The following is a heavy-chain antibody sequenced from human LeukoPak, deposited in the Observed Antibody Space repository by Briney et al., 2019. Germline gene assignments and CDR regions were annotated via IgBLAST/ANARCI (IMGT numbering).Heavy chain of an antibody. CDR1: GFTFSSYA. V-gene: IGHV3-64*01. CDR2: ISSNGGST. J-gene: IGHJ4*02. Sequence: GGSLRLSCAASGFTFSSYAMPWVRQAPGKGLEYVSAISSNGGSTYYANSVKGRFTISRDNSKNTLYLQMNSLRAEDTAVYYCAKDQGSSWFGLFDYWGQGTLVTVSS. CDR3: AKDQGSSWFGLFDY. D-gene: IGHD6-13*01.